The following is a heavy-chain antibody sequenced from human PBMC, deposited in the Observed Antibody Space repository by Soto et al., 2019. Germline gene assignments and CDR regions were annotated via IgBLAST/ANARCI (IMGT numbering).Heavy chain of an antibody. CDR3: ARQKNDFSTGYYAYSAMDV. Sequence: EVQLVQSGAEVKKPGESLRISCTGSGYIFSSYYIAWVRQMPGKGLEWMGSVYPGDSETRYSPSFQGQVTISADKSISTAYLQWSSLKASDTAMYYCARQKNDFSTGYYAYSAMDVWGQGTTVTVSS. CDR2: VYPGDSET. D-gene: IGHD3-3*01. J-gene: IGHJ6*02. CDR1: GYIFSSYY. V-gene: IGHV5-51*01.